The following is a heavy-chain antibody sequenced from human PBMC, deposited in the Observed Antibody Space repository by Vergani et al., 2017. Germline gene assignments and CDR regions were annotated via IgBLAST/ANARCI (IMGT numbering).Heavy chain of an antibody. CDR3: ARDQWDDDGPRGWFAP. D-gene: IGHD5-24*01. V-gene: IGHV4-4*07. Sequence: VQLQESGPGLLKTSETLSLTCSVSGASISSYFWSWIRQPAGKGLEWLGRVHTAGTAYYNPSLRTRVRLSADLSQSQFSLKMTSLTAADTAVYFCARDQWDDDGPRGWFAPWGQGILVTVSS. J-gene: IGHJ5*02. CDR2: VHTAGTA. CDR1: GASISSYF.